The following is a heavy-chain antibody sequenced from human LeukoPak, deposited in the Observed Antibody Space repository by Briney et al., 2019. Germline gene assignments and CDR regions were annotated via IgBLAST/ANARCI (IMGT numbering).Heavy chain of an antibody. V-gene: IGHV1-24*01. CDR2: FDPEDGET. CDR3: ATVRGPLYSSSWRYE. J-gene: IGHJ4*02. Sequence: GASVKVSCKVSGYTLTELSMHWVRQAPGKGLEWMGGFDPEDGETIYAQKFQGRVTMTEDTSTDTAYMELSSLRSEDTAVYHCATVRGPLYSSSWRYEWGQGTLVTVSS. CDR1: GYTLTELS. D-gene: IGHD6-13*01.